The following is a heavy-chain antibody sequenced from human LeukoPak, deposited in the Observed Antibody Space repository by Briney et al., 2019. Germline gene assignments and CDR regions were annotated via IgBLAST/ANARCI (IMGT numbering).Heavy chain of an antibody. V-gene: IGHV3-23*01. CDR3: AKDEATTGYSYYYMDV. D-gene: IGHD1-26*01. CDR2: VSGSGGST. J-gene: IGHJ6*03. CDR1: GFTFSSYA. Sequence: GGSLRLSCAASGFTFSSYAMSWVRQPPGKGLEWVSAVSGSGGSTYYADSVKGRFTISRDNFKNTLDLQMNSLRPEDTAVYHCAKDEATTGYSYYYMDVWGKGTMVTISS.